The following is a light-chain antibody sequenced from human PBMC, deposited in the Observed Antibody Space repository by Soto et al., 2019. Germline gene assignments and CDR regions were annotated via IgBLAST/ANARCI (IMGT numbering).Light chain of an antibody. Sequence: QSALTQPASMSGSPGQSITISCTGTSSDVGGYTYVSWYQQHPDRAPKLIIYEVANRPSGVSILFSGSKSANTASLTISGLQAEDEADYYCSSYSTTYTVLFGGGTKLTVL. J-gene: IGLJ2*01. V-gene: IGLV2-14*01. CDR2: EVA. CDR3: SSYSTTYTVL. CDR1: SSDVGGYTY.